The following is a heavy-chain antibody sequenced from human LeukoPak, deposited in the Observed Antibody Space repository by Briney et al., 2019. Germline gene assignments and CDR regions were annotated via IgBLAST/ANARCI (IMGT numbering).Heavy chain of an antibody. V-gene: IGHV4-59*01. D-gene: IGHD3-16*02. CDR2: IYYSGST. Sequence: SETLSLTCTVSGGSISGYYWSWIRQPPGKGLEWIGYIYYSGSTNYNPSLKSRVTISVDTSKNQFSLKLSSVTAADTAVYYCARVLYDYAWGSYRFNWFDPWGQGTLVTVSS. CDR1: GGSISGYY. CDR3: ARVLYDYAWGSYRFNWFDP. J-gene: IGHJ5*02.